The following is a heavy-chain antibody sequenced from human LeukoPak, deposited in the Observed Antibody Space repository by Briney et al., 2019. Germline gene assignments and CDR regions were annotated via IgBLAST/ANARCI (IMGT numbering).Heavy chain of an antibody. CDR2: ISGSGGST. CDR1: GFAFSSYA. D-gene: IGHD1-26*01. J-gene: IGHJ4*02. Sequence: GGSLRLSCAASGFAFSSYAMSWVRQAPGKGLEWVSAISGSGGSTYYADSVKGRFTISRDNSKNTLYLQMNSLRAEDTAVYYCAKEMLGELLPISWDYWGQGTLVTVSS. V-gene: IGHV3-23*01. CDR3: AKEMLGELLPISWDY.